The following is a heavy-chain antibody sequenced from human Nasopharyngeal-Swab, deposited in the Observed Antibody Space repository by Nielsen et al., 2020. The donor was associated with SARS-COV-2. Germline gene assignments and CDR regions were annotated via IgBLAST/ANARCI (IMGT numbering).Heavy chain of an antibody. V-gene: IGHV1-24*01. Sequence: ASVKVSCKVSGYTLIELSMHWVRQAPGKGLEWMGGFDPEDGETIYAQKFQGRVTMTEDTSTDTAYMELSSLRSEDTAVYYCATDDVKNYYDSSGYSLDYWGQGTLVTVSS. CDR1: GYTLIELS. CDR2: FDPEDGET. J-gene: IGHJ4*02. CDR3: ATDDVKNYYDSSGYSLDY. D-gene: IGHD3-22*01.